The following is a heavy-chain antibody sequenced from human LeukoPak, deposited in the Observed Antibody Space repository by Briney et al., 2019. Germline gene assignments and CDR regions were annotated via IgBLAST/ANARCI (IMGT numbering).Heavy chain of an antibody. CDR3: ARDFGTTGWHTFDY. V-gene: IGHV6-1*01. CDR1: GDSVSSQNGA. CDR2: TYYRTKWYN. Sequence: SQTLSLTCVVSGDSVSSQNGAWNWIRQSPSRGLEWLGRTYYRTKWYNDYAESMEGRMTISQDTSKNQYSLHLNSVTPDDTAVHYCARDFGTTGWHTFDYWGQGTLVTLSS. D-gene: IGHD6-19*01. J-gene: IGHJ4*02.